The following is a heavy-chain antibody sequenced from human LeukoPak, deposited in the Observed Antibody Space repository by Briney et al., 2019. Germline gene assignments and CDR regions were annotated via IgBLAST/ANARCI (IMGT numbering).Heavy chain of an antibody. CDR3: AKVADSSGWDYYFDY. CDR1: GFTFSSYG. CDR2: VRYDGSNK. Sequence: GGSLRLSCAASGFTFSSYGMHWVRQAPGKGLEWVAFVRYDGSNKYYGDSVKGRFTISRDNSKNTLYLQMNSLRAEDTAVYYCAKVADSSGWDYYFDYWGQGTLVTVSS. V-gene: IGHV3-30*02. J-gene: IGHJ4*02. D-gene: IGHD6-19*01.